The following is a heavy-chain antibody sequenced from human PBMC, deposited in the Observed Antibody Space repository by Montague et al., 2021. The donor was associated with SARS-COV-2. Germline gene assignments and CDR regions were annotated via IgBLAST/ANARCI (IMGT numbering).Heavy chain of an antibody. CDR1: GFTFNSYG. J-gene: IGHJ6*02. D-gene: IGHD3-9*01. V-gene: IGHV3-33*05. Sequence: SLRLSCAASGFTFNSYGMHWVRQAPGKGLEWVAVISYDGSNKYYADSVKGRFTISRDNSKNTLYLQMNSLRAEDTAVYYCARDLTYYDILTGYFAESPHYYYYYGMDVWGQGTTVTVSS. CDR2: ISYDGSNK. CDR3: ARDLTYYDILTGYFAESPHYYYYYGMDV.